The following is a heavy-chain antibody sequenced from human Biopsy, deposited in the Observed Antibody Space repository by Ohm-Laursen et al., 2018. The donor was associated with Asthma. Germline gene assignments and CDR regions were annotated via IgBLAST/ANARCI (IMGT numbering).Heavy chain of an antibody. J-gene: IGHJ4*02. CDR2: ISYTGSA. CDR3: ARHWDWGSFFDY. D-gene: IGHD7-27*01. Sequence: SETLSLTCTVSGGSMSSSSYYWGWIRQPPGKGLEWMGRISYTGSAYHNPSLKSRVTISVNTPKNHFSLKLSSVTAADTAVYYCARHWDWGSFFDYWGQGTPVTFSS. V-gene: IGHV4-39*01. CDR1: GGSMSSSSYY.